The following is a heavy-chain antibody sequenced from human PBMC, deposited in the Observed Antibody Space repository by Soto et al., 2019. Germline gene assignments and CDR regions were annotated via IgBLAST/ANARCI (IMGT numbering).Heavy chain of an antibody. CDR2: IIPIFGTA. CDR3: AMGYCSGGSCYGFSYYYGMDV. Sequence: GASVKVCCTASGGTFSSYAISWVRQAPGQGLEWMGGIIPIFGTANYAQKFQGRVTITADESTSTAYMELSSLRSEDTAVYYCAMGYCSGGSCYGFSYYYGMDVWGQGTTVTVSS. V-gene: IGHV1-69*13. D-gene: IGHD2-15*01. CDR1: GGTFSSYA. J-gene: IGHJ6*02.